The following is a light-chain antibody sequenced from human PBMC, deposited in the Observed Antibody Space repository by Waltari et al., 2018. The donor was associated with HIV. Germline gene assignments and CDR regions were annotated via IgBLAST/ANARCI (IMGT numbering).Light chain of an antibody. V-gene: IGLV2-23*02. CDR2: DVS. J-gene: IGLJ3*02. CDR3: CSYVSEIVPCV. Sequence: QTALTQPASVSGSPGQSITISCTVTSSDVGAYKLVSWYQQPPGKAPRLIIYDVSERPAGGSNRFTGSKSGNTASLTISGLQAEDEADYYCCSYVSEIVPCVFGGGTKLTVL. CDR1: SSDVGAYKL.